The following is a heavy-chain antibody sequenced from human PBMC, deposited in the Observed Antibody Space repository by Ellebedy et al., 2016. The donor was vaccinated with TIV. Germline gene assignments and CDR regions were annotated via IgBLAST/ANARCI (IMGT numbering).Heavy chain of an antibody. CDR2: ISYDGNNK. CDR3: SREGLEAGMDL. Sequence: GGSLRLSCAASGFTFSHHAFYWVRQAPGKGLEWVTIISYDGNNKFYLDSVEGRFSISRDDSKNPLYLQMNSLRPEDTAVYYCSREGLEAGMDLWGQGTTVIVSS. V-gene: IGHV3-30*04. CDR1: GFTFSHHA. J-gene: IGHJ6*02.